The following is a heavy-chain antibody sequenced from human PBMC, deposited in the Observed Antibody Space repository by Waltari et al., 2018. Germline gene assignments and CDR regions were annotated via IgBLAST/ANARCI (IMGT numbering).Heavy chain of an antibody. J-gene: IGHJ4*02. CDR3: ARVYSGYTAN. V-gene: IGHV1-69*02. Sequence: QVQLVQSGPEVKPPGSSVKVSCKFSGDPFSSQTLIWVRQAPTQRLEWMGRIIPSLQIRQYAEKFQGRVTFVADESSSTISLELSSLTSEDTAIYFCARVYSGYTANWGQGTLVTVSS. CDR1: GDPFSSQT. CDR2: IIPSLQIR. D-gene: IGHD5-12*01.